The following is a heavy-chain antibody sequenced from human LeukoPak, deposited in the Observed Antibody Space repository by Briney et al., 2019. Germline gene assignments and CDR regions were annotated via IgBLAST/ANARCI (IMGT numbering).Heavy chain of an antibody. Sequence: GGSLRLSCATSGFTFRSYRLHWVRQAPGKGLEWVALIWNDGRNKYYADSVKGRSTISRDNSKNTLYLQMNSLRAEDTAVYYCAREWTRTGPFDYWGQGTLVTVSS. CDR2: IWNDGRNK. CDR1: GFTFRSYR. D-gene: IGHD3/OR15-3a*01. V-gene: IGHV3-33*01. J-gene: IGHJ4*02. CDR3: AREWTRTGPFDY.